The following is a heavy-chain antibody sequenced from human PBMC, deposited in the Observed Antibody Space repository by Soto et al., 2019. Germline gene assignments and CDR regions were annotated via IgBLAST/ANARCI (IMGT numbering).Heavy chain of an antibody. Sequence: PGGSLRLSCAASGFTFSSYAMSWVRQAPGKGLEWVSAISGSGGSTYYADSVKGRFTISRDNSKNTLYLQMNSLRAEDTAVYYCAKDSDYGDYFGGFDYWGQGTLVTVSS. V-gene: IGHV3-23*01. CDR1: GFTFSSYA. D-gene: IGHD4-17*01. CDR2: ISGSGGST. CDR3: AKDSDYGDYFGGFDY. J-gene: IGHJ4*02.